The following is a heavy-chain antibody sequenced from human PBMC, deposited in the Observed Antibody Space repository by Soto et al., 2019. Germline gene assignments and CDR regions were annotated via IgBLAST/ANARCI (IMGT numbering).Heavy chain of an antibody. CDR1: CFTLSTSK. CDR3: VRDTMRASAAASLDY. D-gene: IGHD6-13*01. Sequence: PGGSLRLSCAASCFTLSTSKFNWVRQASGHGLEWISYISVSGNIIKYADSVKGRFTISRDNAENSLHLHMSSLRVDDTAVYFCVRDTMRASAAASLDYWGQGTQVTVSS. V-gene: IGHV3-48*03. J-gene: IGHJ4*02. CDR2: ISVSGNII.